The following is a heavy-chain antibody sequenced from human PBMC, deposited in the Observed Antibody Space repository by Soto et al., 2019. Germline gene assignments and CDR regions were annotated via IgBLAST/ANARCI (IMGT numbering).Heavy chain of an antibody. V-gene: IGHV4-34*01. Sequence: KTSETLSLTCAVYGGSFSGYYWSWIRQPPGKGLEWIGEINHSGSTNYNPSLKSRVTISVDTSKNQFSLKLSSVTAADTAVYYCARGQKGLIFGVVTTYYYYGMDVWGQGTTVTVSS. CDR3: ARGQKGLIFGVVTTYYYYGMDV. CDR1: GGSFSGYY. D-gene: IGHD3-3*01. J-gene: IGHJ6*02. CDR2: INHSGST.